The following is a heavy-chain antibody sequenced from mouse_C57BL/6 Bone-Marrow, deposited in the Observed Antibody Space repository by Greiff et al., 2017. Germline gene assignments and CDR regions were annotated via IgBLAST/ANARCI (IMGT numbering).Heavy chain of an antibody. CDR2: IDPSDSYT. Sequence: QVQLQQPGAELVRPGTSVKLSCKASGYTFTSYWMHWVKQRPGQGLEWIGVIDPSDSYTNYNQKFKGKATLTVDTSSSTAYMQLSSLTSEDSAVYYCARDTGRAWFAYWGQEDLVTFSA. CDR1: GYTFTSYW. J-gene: IGHJ3*01. V-gene: IGHV1-59*01. CDR3: ARDTGRAWFAY. D-gene: IGHD3-2*02.